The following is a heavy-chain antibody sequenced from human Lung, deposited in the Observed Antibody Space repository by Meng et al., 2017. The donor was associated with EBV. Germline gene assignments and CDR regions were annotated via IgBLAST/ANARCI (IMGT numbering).Heavy chain of an antibody. CDR3: AKGKPVDY. CDR2: IFYDGSMK. Sequence: QGEVWESGGGVVQPGRSLRLSWVASGFAFSDSGMHWVRQAPGKGLEWVAVIFYDGSMKYYGDSVRGRFTISRDNPKNTVYLQMNGLRTEDTALYYCAKGKPVDYWGRGTLVTVSS. D-gene: IGHD4-23*01. J-gene: IGHJ4*02. CDR1: GFAFSDSG. V-gene: IGHV3-30*18.